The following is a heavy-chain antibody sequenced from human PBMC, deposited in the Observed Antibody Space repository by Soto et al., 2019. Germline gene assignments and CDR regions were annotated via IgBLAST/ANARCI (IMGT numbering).Heavy chain of an antibody. V-gene: IGHV5-51*01. CDR2: IYPGDSDT. Sequence: GESLKISCKGSGYSFTSYWIGWVRQMPGKGLEWMGIIYPGDSDTRYSPSFQGQVTISADKSISTAYPQWSSLKASDTAMYYCARSSSSSHYYYYYYGMDVWGQGTTVTVSS. J-gene: IGHJ6*02. D-gene: IGHD6-6*01. CDR1: GYSFTSYW. CDR3: ARSSSSSHYYYYYYGMDV.